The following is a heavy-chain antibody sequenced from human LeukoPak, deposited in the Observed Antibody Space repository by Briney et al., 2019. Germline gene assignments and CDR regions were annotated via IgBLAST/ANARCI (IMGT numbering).Heavy chain of an antibody. Sequence: ASVKVSCKASGYSFTDYYMHWVRQAPGQGLEWMGWINPDSGGTNYAQKFQGRVTMTRDTSISTAYMELSRLRSDDTAVYYCARTGLYYYDSSGYYDPWGLGTLVTVSS. D-gene: IGHD3-22*01. CDR1: GYSFTDYY. V-gene: IGHV1-2*02. J-gene: IGHJ5*02. CDR3: ARTGLYYYDSSGYYDP. CDR2: INPDSGGT.